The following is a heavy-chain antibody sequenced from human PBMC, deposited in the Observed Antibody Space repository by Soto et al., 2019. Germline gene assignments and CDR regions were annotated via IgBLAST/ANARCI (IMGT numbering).Heavy chain of an antibody. J-gene: IGHJ4*02. CDR1: GYNFTSYY. V-gene: IGHV1-46*03. Sequence: ASVKVSCEASGYNFTSYYIHWVRQAPGQGLEWMGWINPFDGSRMFAQSFQGRVTMTRDTSTSTVYMEVSSLRSEDTAVYYCSRVDPGETSPFDHWGLG. D-gene: IGHD3-10*01. CDR3: SRVDPGETSPFDH. CDR2: INPFDGSR.